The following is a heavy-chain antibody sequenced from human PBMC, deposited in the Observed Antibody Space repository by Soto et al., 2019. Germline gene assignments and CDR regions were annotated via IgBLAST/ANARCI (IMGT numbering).Heavy chain of an antibody. Sequence: GASVKVSCKASGYTFTSYAMHWVRQAPGQRLEWMGWINAGNGNTKYSQKFQGRVTITRDTSASTAYMELSSLRSEDTAVYYCARDKGGYHPSYLSNWFDPRGQGTLVTVSS. J-gene: IGHJ5*02. V-gene: IGHV1-3*01. CDR3: ARDKGGYHPSYLSNWFDP. CDR2: INAGNGNT. CDR1: GYTFTSYA. D-gene: IGHD1-26*01.